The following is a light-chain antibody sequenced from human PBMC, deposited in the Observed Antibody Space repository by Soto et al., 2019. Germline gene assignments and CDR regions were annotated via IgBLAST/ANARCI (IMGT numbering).Light chain of an antibody. J-gene: IGLJ1*01. Sequence: QSVLAQPASVSGSPGQSITISCTGTSSDVGGYNYVSWYQQHPGKAPKLMIYDVSNRPSGVSNRFSGSKSGNTASLTISGLQVEDEADYYCSSYTSSSTLNYVFGTGTKVTVL. V-gene: IGLV2-14*01. CDR3: SSYTSSSTLNYV. CDR2: DVS. CDR1: SSDVGGYNY.